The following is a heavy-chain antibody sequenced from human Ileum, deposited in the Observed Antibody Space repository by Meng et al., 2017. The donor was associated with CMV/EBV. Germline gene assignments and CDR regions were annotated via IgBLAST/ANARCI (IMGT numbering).Heavy chain of an antibody. D-gene: IGHD2-8*02. CDR3: ARVLGRRGDWFDP. CDR2: CSAYNGNT. CDR1: SYTFTGYG. V-gene: IGHV1-18*01. J-gene: IGHJ5*02. Sequence: KASSYTFTGYGISWVRQTTGQGLEWMGWCSAYNGNTNYAQKLQRRVTMTTDTSTSTAYVELRSLRSDGTAVYYCARVLGRRGDWFDPWGQRTLVTVSS.